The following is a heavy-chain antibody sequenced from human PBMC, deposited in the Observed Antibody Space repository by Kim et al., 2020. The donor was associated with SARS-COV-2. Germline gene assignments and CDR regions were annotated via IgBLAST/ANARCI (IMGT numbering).Heavy chain of an antibody. D-gene: IGHD6-19*01. CDR2: ISYDGSNK. Sequence: GGSLRLSCAASGFTFSSYGMHWVRQAPGKGLEWVAVISYDGSNKYYADSVKGRFTISRDNSKNTLYLQMNSLRAEDTAVYYCAKDRDSSGWFRGMDVWGQGTTVTVSS. J-gene: IGHJ6*02. V-gene: IGHV3-30*18. CDR1: GFTFSSYG. CDR3: AKDRDSSGWFRGMDV.